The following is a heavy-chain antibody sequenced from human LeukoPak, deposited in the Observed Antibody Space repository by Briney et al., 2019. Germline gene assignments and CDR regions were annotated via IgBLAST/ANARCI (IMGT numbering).Heavy chain of an antibody. CDR1: GFTVSSNY. D-gene: IGHD6-19*01. V-gene: IGHV3-15*01. CDR2: IKSKTDGGTT. CDR3: TTGFVAAYDY. Sequence: PGGSLRLSCAASGFTVSSNYMSWVRQAPGKGLEWVGRIKSKTDGGTTDYAAPVKGRFTISRDDSKNTLYLQMNSLKTEDTAVYYCTTGFVAAYDYWGQGTLVTVSS. J-gene: IGHJ4*02.